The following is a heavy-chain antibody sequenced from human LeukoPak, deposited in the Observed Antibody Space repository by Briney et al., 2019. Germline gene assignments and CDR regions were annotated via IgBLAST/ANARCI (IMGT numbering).Heavy chain of an antibody. CDR3: ARGGVTTIAQYDY. CDR1: GGSIISYF. CDR2: IFDSGTTNYNPST. J-gene: IGHJ4*02. V-gene: IGHV4-59*01. Sequence: PSETLSLTWTVSGGSIISYFWSWIRQPPGKGPEWIGYIFDSGTTNYNPSTNYNPSLKSQVTVSLDTSKNHFSLKLSSVTAADTAVYFCARGGVTTIAQYDYWGQGSLVTVSS. D-gene: IGHD5-12*01.